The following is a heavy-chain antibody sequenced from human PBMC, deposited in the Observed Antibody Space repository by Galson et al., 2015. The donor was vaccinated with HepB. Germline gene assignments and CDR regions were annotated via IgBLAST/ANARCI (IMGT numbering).Heavy chain of an antibody. CDR1: GGTFSSYA. V-gene: IGHV1-69*04. J-gene: IGHJ3*02. CDR2: IIPILGIA. D-gene: IGHD3-10*01. CDR3: ARGVTRYGSGTSNAFDI. Sequence: SVKVSCKASGGTFSSYAISWVRQAPGQGLEWMGRIIPILGIANYAQKFQGRVTITADKSTSTAYMELSSLRSEDTAVYYCARGVTRYGSGTSNAFDIWGQGTMVTVSS.